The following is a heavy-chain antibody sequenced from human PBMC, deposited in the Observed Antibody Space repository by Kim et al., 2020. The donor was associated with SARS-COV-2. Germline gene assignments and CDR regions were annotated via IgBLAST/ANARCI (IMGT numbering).Heavy chain of an antibody. Sequence: ADDVKGRFTISKDNAKNTLYLQMNSLRAEDTGIYPCVKGGLFDFEDWGQGAMVTVSS. J-gene: IGHJ4*02. V-gene: IGHV3-74*01. CDR3: VKGGLFDFED. D-gene: IGHD3-10*02.